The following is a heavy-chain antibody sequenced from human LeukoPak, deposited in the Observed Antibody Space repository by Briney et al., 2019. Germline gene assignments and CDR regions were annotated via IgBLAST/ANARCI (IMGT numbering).Heavy chain of an antibody. CDR2: INHSGST. CDR1: GGSFSGYY. CDR3: ARDLAAAQSGGFDY. J-gene: IGHJ4*02. V-gene: IGHV4-34*01. D-gene: IGHD6-13*01. Sequence: SETLSLTCAVFGGSFSGYYWSWIRQSPGKGLEWIGEINHSGSTNYNPSLKSRVTISVDTSKNQFSLKLSSVTAADTAVYYCARDLAAAQSGGFDYWGQGTLVTVSS.